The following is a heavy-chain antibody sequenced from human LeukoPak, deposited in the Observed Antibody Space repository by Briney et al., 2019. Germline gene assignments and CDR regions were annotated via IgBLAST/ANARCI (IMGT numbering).Heavy chain of an antibody. CDR1: GGSISSHY. CDR3: ARLRDWFDP. CDR2: IYYSGST. V-gene: IGHV4-59*11. J-gene: IGHJ5*02. Sequence: SETLSLICSVSGGSISSHYWSWIRQPPGKGLEWIGYIYYSGSTNYNPSLKSRVTISVDTSKNQFSLKLSSVTAADTAVYYCARLRDWFDPWGQGTLVTVSS.